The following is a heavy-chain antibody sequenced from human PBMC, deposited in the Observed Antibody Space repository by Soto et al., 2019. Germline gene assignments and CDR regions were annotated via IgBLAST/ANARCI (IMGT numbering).Heavy chain of an antibody. Sequence: SETLSLTCAVDGGSFSGYYWSWIRQPPGKGLEWIGEINHSGSTNYNPSLKSRVTISVDTSKNQFSLKLSSVTAADTAVYYCASDVVVTDDAFDIWGQGTMVTVSS. CDR2: INHSGST. D-gene: IGHD2-21*02. V-gene: IGHV4-34*01. CDR1: GGSFSGYY. J-gene: IGHJ3*02. CDR3: ASDVVVTDDAFDI.